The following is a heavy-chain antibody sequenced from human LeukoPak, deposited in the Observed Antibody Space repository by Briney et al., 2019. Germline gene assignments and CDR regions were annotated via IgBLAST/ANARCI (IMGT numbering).Heavy chain of an antibody. J-gene: IGHJ4*02. Sequence: SETLSLTCAVYGGSFSGYYWSWIRQPPGKGLEWIGEINHSGSTNYNPSLKSRVTISVDTSKNQFSLKLSSVTAADTAVYCCARGRILRSYCSSTSCYHWFDYWGQGTLVTVSS. V-gene: IGHV4-34*01. D-gene: IGHD2-2*01. CDR2: INHSGST. CDR1: GGSFSGYY. CDR3: ARGRILRSYCSSTSCYHWFDY.